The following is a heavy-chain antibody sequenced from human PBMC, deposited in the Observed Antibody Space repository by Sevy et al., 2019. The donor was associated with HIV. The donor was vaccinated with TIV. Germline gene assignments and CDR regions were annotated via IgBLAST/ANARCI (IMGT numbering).Heavy chain of an antibody. J-gene: IGHJ4*02. D-gene: IGHD4-17*01. Sequence: GGSLRLSCAASGFTFSSYAMNWVRQAPGKGLEWFSSITGGGDSTFYTFYADAVKGRFTISRDNSKNILYLQMNSLRADDTAVYYCAKEIYGGNSGGKVAVDSWGQGTLVTVSS. CDR3: AKEIYGGNSGGKVAVDS. CDR2: ITGGGDSTFYT. CDR1: GFTFSSYA. V-gene: IGHV3-23*01.